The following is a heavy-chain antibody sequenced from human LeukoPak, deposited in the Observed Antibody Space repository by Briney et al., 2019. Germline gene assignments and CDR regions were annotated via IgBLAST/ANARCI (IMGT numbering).Heavy chain of an antibody. CDR1: GFTFRNYG. CDR2: IWYDGSKT. V-gene: IGHV3-33*08. Sequence: GGSLRLSCAASGFTFRNYGMSWVRKAPSMGLEWVAVIWYDGSKTYYPDSVKGRFTMSRDNSKNTLYLQMNSLRADDTAVYYCARDACSGGACFDCWGQGTLVTVSS. CDR3: ARDACSGGACFDC. J-gene: IGHJ4*02. D-gene: IGHD2-21*02.